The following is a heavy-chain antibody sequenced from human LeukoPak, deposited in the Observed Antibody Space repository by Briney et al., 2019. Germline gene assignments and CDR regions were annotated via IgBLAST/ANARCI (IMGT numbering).Heavy chain of an antibody. CDR1: EYIFTIFD. V-gene: IGHV1-8*01. CDR2: MNTDSGKT. Sequence: ASVKVSCKAPEYIFTIFDIHWVRQDTGQGLEWMGWMNTDSGKTGYAQKFQGRDTMTKNTSTNTAYMEVSSLRSGETAVYYCASDGRGRAFDYWGQGSRVTVSS. D-gene: IGHD3-16*01. J-gene: IGHJ4*02. CDR3: ASDGRGRAFDY.